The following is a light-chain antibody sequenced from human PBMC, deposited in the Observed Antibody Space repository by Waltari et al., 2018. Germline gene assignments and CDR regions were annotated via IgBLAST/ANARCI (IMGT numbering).Light chain of an antibody. Sequence: SYVVTQPPSVSVAPGKTARITGGGNNLGRKRVHWYQQKPGQAPVLVIYYDSHRPSGIPERFSGSNSGNPATLTITRVEAGDEADYYCQVWLSSSDHPVFGGGTKLTVL. CDR3: QVWLSSSDHPV. V-gene: IGLV3-21*04. CDR1: NLGRKR. J-gene: IGLJ2*01. CDR2: YDS.